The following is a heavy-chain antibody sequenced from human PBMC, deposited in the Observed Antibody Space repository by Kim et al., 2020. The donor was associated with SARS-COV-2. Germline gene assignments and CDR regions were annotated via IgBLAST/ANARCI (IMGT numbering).Heavy chain of an antibody. V-gene: IGHV4-59*01. D-gene: IGHD3-10*01. J-gene: IGHJ6*02. Sequence: PSLKIRVTISVDTSKNQCSLKLSTVTAADTAVYYCARAVIYDDYYYGMDVWGQGTTVTVSS. CDR3: ARAVIYDDYYYGMDV.